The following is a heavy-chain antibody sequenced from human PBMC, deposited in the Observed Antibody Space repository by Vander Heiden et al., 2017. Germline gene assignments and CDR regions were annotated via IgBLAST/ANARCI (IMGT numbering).Heavy chain of an antibody. D-gene: IGHD3-10*01. Sequence: QITLKESGPTLVKPTQTITLICTFSGFSVTTTGVGVGWIRQSPGKALEELAIIHCAYEERCSPSVRGRLTCTQGSSKNQVVLTRTNMGPGDTATYDDAHSRCVDYYASATYPYYFDAWGQGTLVTVSS. CDR1: GFSVTTTGVG. CDR3: AHSRCVDYYASATYPYYFDA. J-gene: IGHJ4*02. V-gene: IGHV2-5*02. CDR2: IHCAYEE.